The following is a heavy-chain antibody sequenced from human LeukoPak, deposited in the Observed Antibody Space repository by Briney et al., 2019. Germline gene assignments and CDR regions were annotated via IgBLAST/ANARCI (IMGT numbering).Heavy chain of an antibody. CDR1: GGTFSSYA. Sequence: SVKVSCKASGGTFSSYAISWVRQAPGQGLEWMGGIISIFGTANYAQKFQGRVTITADESTSTAYMELSSLRSEDTAVYYCAREEGHYDFWSGYTNWFDPWGQGTLVTVSS. CDR3: AREEGHYDFWSGYTNWFDP. D-gene: IGHD3-3*01. CDR2: IISIFGTA. V-gene: IGHV1-69*13. J-gene: IGHJ5*02.